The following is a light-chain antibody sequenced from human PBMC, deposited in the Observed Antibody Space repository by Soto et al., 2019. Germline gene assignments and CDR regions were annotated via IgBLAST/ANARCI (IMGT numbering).Light chain of an antibody. V-gene: IGLV2-14*02. CDR3: CSYTSSITRV. J-gene: IGLJ2*01. CDR2: EGS. CDR1: SSDVGSYNL. Sequence: QSALTQPASVSGSPGQSITISCTGTSSDVGSYNLVSWYQQHPGKAPKLMIYEGSKRPSGVSNRFSGSKSGNTASLTISGLQAEDEADYYRCSYTSSITRVFGGGTKLTVL.